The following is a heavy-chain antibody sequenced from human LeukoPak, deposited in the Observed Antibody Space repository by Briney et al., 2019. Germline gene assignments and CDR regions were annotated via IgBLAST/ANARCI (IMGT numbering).Heavy chain of an antibody. CDR2: ISGSGGST. CDR1: GFTFSSYA. D-gene: IGHD2-2*01. Sequence: GGSLRLSCAASGFTFSSYAMSWVRQAPGKGLEWVSAISGSGGSTYYADSVKGRLTISRDNSKNTLYLQMNSLRAEDTAVYYCAKGVGGVVPAANFDYWGQGTLVTVSS. V-gene: IGHV3-23*01. CDR3: AKGVGGVVPAANFDY. J-gene: IGHJ4*02.